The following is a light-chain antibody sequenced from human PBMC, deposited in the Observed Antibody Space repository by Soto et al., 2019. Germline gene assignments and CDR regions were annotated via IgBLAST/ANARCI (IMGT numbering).Light chain of an antibody. V-gene: IGLV1-47*01. CDR1: TSNIGRNF. J-gene: IGLJ3*02. CDR2: RNN. Sequence: QSVLTQSPSASGTPGQRVTISCSGSTSNIGRNFAYWYQHVPGTAPRLLIQRNNERPSGVPDRFSGSKSGTSVSLAISGLRSDDEDNYYCAAWDDTLDAQVFGGGTKLTVL. CDR3: AAWDDTLDAQV.